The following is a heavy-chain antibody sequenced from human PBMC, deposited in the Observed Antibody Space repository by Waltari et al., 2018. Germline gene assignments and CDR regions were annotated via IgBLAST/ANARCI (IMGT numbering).Heavy chain of an antibody. V-gene: IGHV3-33*01. CDR3: ARDGVGAFDI. J-gene: IGHJ3*02. Sequence: QVQLVESGGGVVQPGRSLRLSCAASGFTFSSYGMHWVRQAPGKGLEWVAVIWYDGSNNYYADSVKGRFTISRDNSKNRLYLQMNSLRAEDTAVYYCARDGVGAFDIWGQGTMVTVSS. CDR2: IWYDGSNN. D-gene: IGHD2-15*01. CDR1: GFTFSSYG.